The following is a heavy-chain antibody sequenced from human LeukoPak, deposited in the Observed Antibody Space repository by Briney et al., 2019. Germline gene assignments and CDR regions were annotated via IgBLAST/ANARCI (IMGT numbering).Heavy chain of an antibody. Sequence: GGSLRLSCAASGFTFSSYSMNWVRQAPGKGLEWVSSISSSSSYIYYADSVKGRFTISRDNAKNSLYLQMNSLRAEGTAVYYCARDMVRGVTPIDYWGQGTLVTVSS. CDR2: ISSSSSYI. D-gene: IGHD3-10*01. J-gene: IGHJ4*02. CDR1: GFTFSSYS. CDR3: ARDMVRGVTPIDY. V-gene: IGHV3-21*01.